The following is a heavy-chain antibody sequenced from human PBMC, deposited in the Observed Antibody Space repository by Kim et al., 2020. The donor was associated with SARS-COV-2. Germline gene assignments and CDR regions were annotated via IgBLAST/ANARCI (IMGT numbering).Heavy chain of an antibody. J-gene: IGHJ3*02. V-gene: IGHV1-2*02. CDR3: ATYTKGYLADTFDI. D-gene: IGHD2-8*01. Sequence: FAQKVQGRVTMTRDTSISTAYMELTSLTSDDTAVYFCATYTKGYLADTFDIWGQGTMVTVSS.